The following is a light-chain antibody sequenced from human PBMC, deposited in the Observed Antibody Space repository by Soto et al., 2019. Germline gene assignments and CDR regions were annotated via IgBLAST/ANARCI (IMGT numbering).Light chain of an antibody. J-gene: IGKJ4*01. CDR2: GAS. V-gene: IGKV3-20*01. Sequence: EIVLTQSPGTLSLSPGEGATLSCRASQNINNNYLAWYQQKPGQAPRLLIHGASSRATGIPDRFSGSGSGTDSTLTISRWQRSDFAVFYYQQYTHSFLTFGGGTNVEIK. CDR1: QNINNNY. CDR3: QQYTHSFLT.